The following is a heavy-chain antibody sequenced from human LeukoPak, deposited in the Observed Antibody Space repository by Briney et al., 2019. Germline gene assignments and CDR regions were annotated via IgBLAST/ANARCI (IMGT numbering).Heavy chain of an antibody. V-gene: IGHV7-4-1*02. J-gene: IGHJ4*02. D-gene: IGHD2-21*02. Sequence: GASVKVSCKASGYTFTSYAMNWVRQAPGQGLEWMGWINTNTGNPTYAQGFTGRFVFSLDASVSTAYLQISSLKAEGTAVYYCARGARDPDFDYWGQGTLVTVSS. CDR1: GYTFTSYA. CDR3: ARGARDPDFDY. CDR2: INTNTGNP.